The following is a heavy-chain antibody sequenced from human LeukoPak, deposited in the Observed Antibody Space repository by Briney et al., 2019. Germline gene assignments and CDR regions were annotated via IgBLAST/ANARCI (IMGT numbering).Heavy chain of an antibody. J-gene: IGHJ6*03. V-gene: IGHV4-39*01. CDR3: ARLPNVYYYYYMDV. CDR1: GGCISNSSYY. Sequence: SETLSLTXSVSGGCISNSSYYWGWIRQPPGKGLEWIGSIYYSGSTYYNPSLKSRVTISVDTSKNQFSLKLSSVTAADTAVYYCARLPNVYYYYYMDVWGKGTTVTVSS. CDR2: IYYSGST.